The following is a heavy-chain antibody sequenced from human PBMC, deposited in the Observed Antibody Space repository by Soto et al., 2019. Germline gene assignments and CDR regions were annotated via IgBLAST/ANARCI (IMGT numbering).Heavy chain of an antibody. CDR1: GGSFSGYY. D-gene: IGHD2-15*01. Sequence: QVQLQQWGAGLLKPSETLSLTCAVYGGSFSGYYWSWIRQPPGKGLEWIGEITHSGSTNYNPSLKSRVTISVDTSKNQFSLKLSSVTAADTAVYYCATGYCSGGSCPDAFDIWGQGTMVTVSS. V-gene: IGHV4-34*01. CDR2: ITHSGST. CDR3: ATGYCSGGSCPDAFDI. J-gene: IGHJ3*02.